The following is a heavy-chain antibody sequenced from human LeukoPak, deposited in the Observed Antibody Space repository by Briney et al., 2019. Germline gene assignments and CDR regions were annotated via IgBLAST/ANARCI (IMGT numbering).Heavy chain of an antibody. CDR1: GFTFSSYW. CDR2: INSDGSST. J-gene: IGHJ4*02. V-gene: IGHV3-74*01. D-gene: IGHD5-18*01. Sequence: PGGSLRLSCAASGFTFSSYWMHWVRQAPGKGLVWVSRINSDGSSTSYADSVKGRFTISRDNAKNTLYLQMNSLRAEDTAVYYCARGSFGTAMEYWGQGTLVTVSS. CDR3: ARGSFGTAMEY.